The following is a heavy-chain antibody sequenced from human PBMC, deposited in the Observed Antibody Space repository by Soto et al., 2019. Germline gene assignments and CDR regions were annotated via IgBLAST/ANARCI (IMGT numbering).Heavy chain of an antibody. CDR2: IYYSGST. Sequence: PSETLSLTCTVSGGSVSSGSYYWSWIRQPPGKGLEWIGYIYYSGSTNYNPSLKSRVTISVDTSKKQFSLKLSSVTAADTAVYYCACLPATISCLDPWGQGTLVTVSS. V-gene: IGHV4-61*01. CDR1: GGSVSSGSYY. J-gene: IGHJ5*02. CDR3: ACLPATISCLDP. D-gene: IGHD1-7*01.